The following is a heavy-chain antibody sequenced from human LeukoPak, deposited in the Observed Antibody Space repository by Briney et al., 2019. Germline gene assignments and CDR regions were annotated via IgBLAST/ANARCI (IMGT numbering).Heavy chain of an antibody. CDR1: GYTLTELS. Sequence: ASVKVPCKVSGYTLTELSMHWVRQAPGKGLEWMGGFDPEDGETIYAQKFQGRVTMTEDTSTDTAYMELSSLRSEDTAVYYCATDRGYYGSGSRLNSYGMDVWGKGTTVTVSS. D-gene: IGHD3-10*01. CDR3: ATDRGYYGSGSRLNSYGMDV. V-gene: IGHV1-24*01. J-gene: IGHJ6*04. CDR2: FDPEDGET.